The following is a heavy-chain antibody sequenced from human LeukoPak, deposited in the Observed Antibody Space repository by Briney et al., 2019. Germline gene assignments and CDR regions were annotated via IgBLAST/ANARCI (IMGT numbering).Heavy chain of an antibody. CDR2: ILVGSGNT. CDR3: AAASNYYDRSNYYSYAMDV. V-gene: IGHV1-58*01. CDR1: GFTFTTSA. J-gene: IGHJ6*02. Sequence: SVKVSCKASGFTFTTSAVQWVRQARGQRPEWIGWILVGSGNTNYAQKFQERVTITRDMATSTVYMDLSSQRSEDTAVYYCAAASNYYDRSNYYSYAMDVWGQGTTVTVSS. D-gene: IGHD3-22*01.